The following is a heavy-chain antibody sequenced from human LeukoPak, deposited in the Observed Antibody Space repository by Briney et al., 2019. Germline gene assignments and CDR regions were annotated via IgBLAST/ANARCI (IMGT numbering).Heavy chain of an antibody. CDR1: GYSFTTYW. J-gene: IGHJ5*02. V-gene: IGHV5-51*01. CDR2: ISPGDSDT. D-gene: IGHD3-16*01. Sequence: GESLKISCKASGYSFTTYWIGWVRQMPGKGLEWMGIISPGDSDTKYSPPFQGQVTISADKSITTAYLQWSSLKASDTAIYYCARLGGFLVVPPAWGSDNWFDPWGQGTLVTVSS. CDR3: ARLGGFLVVPPAWGSDNWFDP.